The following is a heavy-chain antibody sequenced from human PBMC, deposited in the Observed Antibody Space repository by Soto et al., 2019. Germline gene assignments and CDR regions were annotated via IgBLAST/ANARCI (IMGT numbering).Heavy chain of an antibody. D-gene: IGHD1-20*01. V-gene: IGHV3-74*01. Sequence: EVQLVESGGGLVQPGGSLRLSCGASGFTFSSYWMHWVRQAPGKGLVWVSSISNDGSSIYADPVKGRFTISRDNAKNTLYLQMNGLRAEDTAGYYCAGFPYKSPQNWGQGTLVIVSP. CDR3: AGFPYKSPQN. CDR1: GFTFSSYW. CDR2: ISNDGSS. J-gene: IGHJ1*01.